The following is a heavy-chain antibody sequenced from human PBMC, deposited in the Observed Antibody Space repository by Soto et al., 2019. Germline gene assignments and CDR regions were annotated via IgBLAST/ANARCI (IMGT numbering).Heavy chain of an antibody. J-gene: IGHJ4*02. CDR2: IRSKAYGGTT. V-gene: IGHV3-49*04. Sequence: SGGSLRLSCTASGFTFGDYAMSWVRQAPGKGLEWVGFIRSKAYGGTTEYAASVKGRFTISRDDSKSIAYLQMNSLKTEDTAVYYCTRLDPYPVANPLFDYWGQGTLVTVSS. CDR1: GFTFGDYA. CDR3: TRLDPYPVANPLFDY. D-gene: IGHD3-16*01.